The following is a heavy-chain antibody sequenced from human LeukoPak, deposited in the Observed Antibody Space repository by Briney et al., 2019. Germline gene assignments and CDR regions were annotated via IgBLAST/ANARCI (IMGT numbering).Heavy chain of an antibody. V-gene: IGHV3-74*01. CDR1: GFTFSSYW. CDR2: INSDGSST. J-gene: IGHJ5*02. CDR3: ARGGDYGANWFDP. D-gene: IGHD4-17*01. Sequence: HSGGSLRLSCAASGFTFSSYWMHWVRQAPGKGLVWVSRINSDGSSTSYADSVKGRFTISRDNAKNTLYLQMNSLRAEDTAVYYCARGGDYGANWFDPWGQGTLVTVSS.